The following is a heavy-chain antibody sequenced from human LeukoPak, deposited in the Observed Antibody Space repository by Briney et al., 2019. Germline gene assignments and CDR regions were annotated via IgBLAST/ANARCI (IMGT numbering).Heavy chain of an antibody. CDR2: IYYSGST. Sequence: GSLRLSCTVSGFSFSSYGMTWVRQAPGKGLEWSGSIYYSGSTYYNPSLKSRVTISVDTSKNQFSLKLSSVTAADTAVYYCARRGIYYYYGMDVWGQGTTVTVSS. CDR3: ARRGIYYYYGMDV. D-gene: IGHD1-14*01. CDR1: GFSFSSYG. V-gene: IGHV4-39*01. J-gene: IGHJ6*02.